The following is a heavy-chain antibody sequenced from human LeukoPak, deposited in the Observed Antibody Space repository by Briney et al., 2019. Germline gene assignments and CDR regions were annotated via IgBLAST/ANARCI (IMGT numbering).Heavy chain of an antibody. D-gene: IGHD6-13*01. CDR2: IIPNLGIA. J-gene: IGHJ6*02. CDR1: GGTFSSYA. CDR3: ARDPSSSWYWDYYYYGMDV. V-gene: IGHV1-69*04. Sequence: PVKVSCKASGGTFSSYAISWVRQAPGQGLEWMGRIIPNLGIANYAQKFQGRVTITADKSTSTAYMELSSLRSEDTAVYYCARDPSSSWYWDYYYYGMDVWGQGTTVTVSS.